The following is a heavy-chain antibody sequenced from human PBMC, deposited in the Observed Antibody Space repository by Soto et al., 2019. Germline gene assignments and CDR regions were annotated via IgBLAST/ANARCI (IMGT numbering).Heavy chain of an antibody. Sequence: EVQLVESGGGLVQPGGSLRLSCAASGFTFSSYSMNWVRQAPGKGLEWVSYISSSSSTIYYADSVKGRFTISRDNAKNSLYLQMNSLRAEDTAVYYCARGHFQASIVVVPPLNWFDPWGQGTLVTVSS. D-gene: IGHD2-2*01. CDR3: ARGHFQASIVVVPPLNWFDP. CDR2: ISSSSSTI. CDR1: GFTFSSYS. V-gene: IGHV3-48*01. J-gene: IGHJ5*02.